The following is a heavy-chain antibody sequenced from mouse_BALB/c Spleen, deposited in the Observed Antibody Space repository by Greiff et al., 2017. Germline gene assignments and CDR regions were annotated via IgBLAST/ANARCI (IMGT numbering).Heavy chain of an antibody. CDR2: IYPGDGDT. CDR3: ARSGYYGSYWYFDV. CDR1: GYAFSSYW. V-gene: IGHV1-80*01. J-gene: IGHJ1*01. D-gene: IGHD1-1*01. Sequence: QVQLQQSGAELVRPGSSVKISCKASGYAFSSYWMNWVKQRPGQGLEWIGQIYPGDGDTNYNGKFKGKATLTADKSSSTAYMQLSSLTSEDSAVYFCARSGYYGSYWYFDVWGAGTTVTVSS.